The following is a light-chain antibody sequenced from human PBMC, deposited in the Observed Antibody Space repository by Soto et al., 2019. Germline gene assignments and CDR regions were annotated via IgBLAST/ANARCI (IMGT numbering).Light chain of an antibody. CDR2: GAS. CDR3: QQYNNWPPWT. CDR1: QSVSRN. Sequence: EIVMTQSPATLSVSPGERATLSCRASQSVSRNLAWYQQNPGQSPRLLIYGASTRATGIPARFSGNGSGTEFTLTISSLQSEDFAVYYCQQYNNWPPWTFGQGTKVEIK. J-gene: IGKJ1*01. V-gene: IGKV3-15*01.